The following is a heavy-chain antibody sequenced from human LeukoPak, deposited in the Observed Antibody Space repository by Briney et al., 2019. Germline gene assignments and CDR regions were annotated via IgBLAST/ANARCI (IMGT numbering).Heavy chain of an antibody. CDR3: AKNRDGYKTHYYYYYMDV. D-gene: IGHD5-24*01. V-gene: IGHV3-30*02. Sequence: GGSLRLSCAASGFTFSSYGMHWVRQAPGKGLEWVSFIRYDESNKYYADSVKGRFTISRDNSRNTLYLQMNSLRAEDTAVYYCAKNRDGYKTHYYYYYMDVWGKGTTVTISS. J-gene: IGHJ6*03. CDR1: GFTFSSYG. CDR2: IRYDESNK.